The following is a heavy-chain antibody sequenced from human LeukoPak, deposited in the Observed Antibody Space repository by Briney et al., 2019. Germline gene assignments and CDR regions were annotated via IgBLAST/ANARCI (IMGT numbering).Heavy chain of an antibody. V-gene: IGHV4-59*12. CDR1: GGSISSYY. J-gene: IGHJ6*03. Sequence: SETLSLTCTVSGGSISSYYWSWIRQPPGKGLKWIGYIYYSGSTNYNPSLKSRVTISVDTSKNQFSLKLSSVTAADTAVYYCARVGIQLWSFYYYYYYMDVWGKGTTVTVSS. CDR2: IYYSGST. D-gene: IGHD5-18*01. CDR3: ARVGIQLWSFYYYYYYMDV.